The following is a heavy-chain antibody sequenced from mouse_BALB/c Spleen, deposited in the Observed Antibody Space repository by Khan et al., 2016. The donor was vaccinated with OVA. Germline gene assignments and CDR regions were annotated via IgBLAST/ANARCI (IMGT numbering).Heavy chain of an antibody. D-gene: IGHD2-14*01. CDR3: AKNYRYDVYFDY. J-gene: IGHJ2*01. Sequence: VQLQQSGPELVKPGASVKMSCEASGYTFTSYVIHWVKQKPGQGLEWIGYIYPFNDDTKYHEKFKGKATLTSDTSSSTAYMELRSLTSEDSAVYYCAKNYRYDVYFDYWGQGTTLTVSS. CDR2: IYPFNDDT. CDR1: GYTFTSYV. V-gene: IGHV1S136*01.